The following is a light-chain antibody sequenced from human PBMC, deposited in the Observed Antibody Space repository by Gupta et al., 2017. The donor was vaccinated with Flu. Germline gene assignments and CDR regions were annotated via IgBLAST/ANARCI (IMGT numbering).Light chain of an antibody. CDR3: FSATDDDLRM. CDR2: KDS. CDR1: VLAKKY. J-gene: IGLJ3*02. V-gene: IGLV3-27*01. Sequence: SGDVLAKKYVRWFQQKPGQAPLLLIYKDSERPSGIPERFSGSSSGTTATLTVSGAQVEGEADYVCFSATDDDLRMFGGGTRLTVL.